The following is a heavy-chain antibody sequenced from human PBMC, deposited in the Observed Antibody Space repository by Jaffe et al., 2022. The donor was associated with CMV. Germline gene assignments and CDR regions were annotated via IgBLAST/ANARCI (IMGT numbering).Heavy chain of an antibody. V-gene: IGHV4-59*01. D-gene: IGHD3-3*01. CDR2: IYYSGST. CDR3: ARVGTYYDFWSGYYGNYYYYYMDV. Sequence: QVQLQESGPGLVKPSETLSLTCTVSGGSISSYYWSWIRQPPGKGLEWIGYIYYSGSTNYNPSLKSRVTISVDTSKNQFSLKLSSVTAADTAVYYCARVGTYYDFWSGYYGNYYYYYMDVWGKGTTVTVSS. J-gene: IGHJ6*03. CDR1: GGSISSYY.